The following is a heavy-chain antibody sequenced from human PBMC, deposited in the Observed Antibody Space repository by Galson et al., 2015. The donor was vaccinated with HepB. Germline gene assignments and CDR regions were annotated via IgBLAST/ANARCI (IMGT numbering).Heavy chain of an antibody. V-gene: IGHV1-8*01. Sequence: SVTVSCKASGSTFTNYDINWVRQATGQGLEWMGWMNPKSENTGYAQKFQGRVTMTRNTSISTAYMELSSLRSEDTAVYYCTRHTSVVVAGRLSNWFDPWGQGTLVTVSS. CDR1: GSTFTNYD. CDR2: MNPKSENT. CDR3: TRHTSVVVAGRLSNWFDP. D-gene: IGHD6-19*01. J-gene: IGHJ5*02.